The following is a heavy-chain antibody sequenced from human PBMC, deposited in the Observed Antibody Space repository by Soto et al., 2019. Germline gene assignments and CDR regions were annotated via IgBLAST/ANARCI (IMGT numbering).Heavy chain of an antibody. CDR1: GGSFSGYY. Sequence: PSETLSLTCAVYGGSFSGYYWSWIRQPPGKGLEWIGEINHSGSTNYNPSLKSRVTISVDTSKNQFSLKLSSVTAADTAVYYCARGSMVRGVIGYYYYMDVWGKGTTVTVSS. V-gene: IGHV4-34*01. J-gene: IGHJ6*03. D-gene: IGHD3-10*01. CDR3: ARGSMVRGVIGYYYYMDV. CDR2: INHSGST.